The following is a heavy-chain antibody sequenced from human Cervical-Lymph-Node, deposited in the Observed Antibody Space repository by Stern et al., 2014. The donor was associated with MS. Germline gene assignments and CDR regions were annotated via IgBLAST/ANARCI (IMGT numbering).Heavy chain of an antibody. CDR3: ARVGSSGYYQDYFDY. D-gene: IGHD3-22*01. Sequence: QLVQSGAEVKKPGASVKVSCKASGYTFTSYGISWVRQAPGQGLEWMGWISAYNGHTHYAQKFQGRVTMNTEKSTSTAYMELRSLRSDDTAVYYCARVGSSGYYQDYFDYWGQGTLVTVSS. CDR1: GYTFTSYG. J-gene: IGHJ4*02. CDR2: ISAYNGHT. V-gene: IGHV1-18*01.